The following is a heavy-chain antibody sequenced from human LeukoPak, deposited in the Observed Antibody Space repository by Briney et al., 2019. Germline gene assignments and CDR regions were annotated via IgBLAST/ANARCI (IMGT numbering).Heavy chain of an antibody. CDR1: GGSISSYY. Sequence: SETLSLTCTVSGGSISSYYWSWIRQPPGKGLEWIGYIYYSGSTNYNPSLKSRVTISVDTSKNQFSLKLSSVTAADTAVYYCARITYYYGSGSYYRAPYYFDYWGQGTLVTVSS. CDR3: ARITYYYGSGSYYRAPYYFDY. CDR2: IYYSGST. J-gene: IGHJ4*02. V-gene: IGHV4-59*01. D-gene: IGHD3-10*01.